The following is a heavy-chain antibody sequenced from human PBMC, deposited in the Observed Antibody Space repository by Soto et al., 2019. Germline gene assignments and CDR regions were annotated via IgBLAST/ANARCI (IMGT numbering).Heavy chain of an antibody. CDR3: TILLWFGEPYAPFDF. V-gene: IGHV3-23*01. Sequence: GGSLRLSCAASGFTFSSYPMSWVRQAPGKGLEWVSAISGSGGNTYYADSVKGRFTISRDNAKNTLSLQMNGLRVEDTAFYYCTILLWFGEPYAPFDFWGQGTLVTVS. J-gene: IGHJ4*02. CDR1: GFTFSSYP. D-gene: IGHD3-10*01. CDR2: ISGSGGNT.